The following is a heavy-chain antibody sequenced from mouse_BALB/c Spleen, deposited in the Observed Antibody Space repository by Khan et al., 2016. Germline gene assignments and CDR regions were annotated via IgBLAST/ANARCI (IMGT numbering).Heavy chain of an antibody. V-gene: IGHV3-2*02. CDR2: ISYSGTT. J-gene: IGHJ2*01. D-gene: IGHD4-1*01. CDR1: GYSVTSDYA. CDR3: ARDWAYFDY. Sequence: EVQLQESGPGLVKPSQSLSLTCTVTGYSVTSDYAWNWIRQFPGNKLEWMGYISYSGTTTYNPSLKSRISLTRDTSKNQFFLQLNSVTTEDTATYDCARDWAYFDYWGQGTTLTVSS.